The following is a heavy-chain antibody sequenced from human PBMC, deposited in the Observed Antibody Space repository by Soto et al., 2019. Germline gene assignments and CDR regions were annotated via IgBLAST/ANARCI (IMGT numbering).Heavy chain of an antibody. CDR1: GFTFSSYS. CDR3: ARGYYDFWSGYYISPYGMDV. CDR2: ISSGSSTK. Sequence: PGGSLRLSCAASGFTFSSYSMNWVRQTPGKGLEWVSHISSGSSTKYYADSVRGRFTISRDNAKNSLYLQMNGLRAEDTAVYYCARGYYDFWSGYYISPYGMDVWGQGTTVTVSS. D-gene: IGHD3-3*01. J-gene: IGHJ6*02. V-gene: IGHV3-48*01.